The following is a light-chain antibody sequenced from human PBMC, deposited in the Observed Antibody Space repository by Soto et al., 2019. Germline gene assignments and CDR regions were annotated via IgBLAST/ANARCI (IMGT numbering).Light chain of an antibody. J-gene: IGKJ5*01. CDR1: QGFRSW. CDR2: AAS. CDR3: KQTTNFQIT. Sequence: DIQMTQSPSSVSASVGDRVTITCRASQGFRSWLAWYQQKPGKAPKLLIYAASTLESGVPSRFSGSGSGTEFTLTISSLQPEDFATYYCKQTTNFQITFGQGTRLEIK. V-gene: IGKV1-12*01.